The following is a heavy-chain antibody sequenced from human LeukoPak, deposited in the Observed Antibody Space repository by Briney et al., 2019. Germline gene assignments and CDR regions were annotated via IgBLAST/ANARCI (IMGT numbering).Heavy chain of an antibody. CDR2: INHSGST. V-gene: IGHV4-34*01. CDR1: GGSFSGYY. J-gene: IGHJ4*02. D-gene: IGHD6-6*01. Sequence: SETLSLTCAVYGGSFSGYYWSWIRQPPGKGLEWIGEINHSGSTNYNPSLKSRVTISVDRSKNQFSLKLTSVTAADTAMYYCARGKYSLALGYWGQGTLVTVSS. CDR3: ARGKYSLALGY.